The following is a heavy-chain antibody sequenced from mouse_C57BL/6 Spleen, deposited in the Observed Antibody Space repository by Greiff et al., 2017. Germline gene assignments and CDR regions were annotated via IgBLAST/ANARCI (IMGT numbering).Heavy chain of an antibody. CDR1: VYSFTSYY. Sequence: QVQLKQPGPELVKPGASVKISCKASVYSFTSYYIHWVKPRHGQGLEWLGWIYPASGTTKYNEKFQGKATLTAVTASSTAYMQLSSLTSEDSAVYYCARDIYYDYDGYDAMDYWGQGTSVTVSS. CDR2: IYPASGTT. CDR3: ARDIYYDYDGYDAMDY. J-gene: IGHJ4*01. V-gene: IGHV1-66*01. D-gene: IGHD2-4*01.